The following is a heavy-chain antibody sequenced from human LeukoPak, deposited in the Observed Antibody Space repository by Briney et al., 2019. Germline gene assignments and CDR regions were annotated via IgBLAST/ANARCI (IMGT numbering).Heavy chain of an antibody. CDR3: ARGYAFTILCY. D-gene: IGHD3-3*01. V-gene: IGHV1-2*02. J-gene: IGHJ4*02. CDR2: INPNSGGT. Sequence: ASVKVSCKASGYTFTGYYMHWARQAPGQGLEWMGWINPNSGGTNYAQKFQGRVTMTRDTSISTVYMELSRLRSDDRAVYYCARGYAFTILCYWGQGTLVTVSS. CDR1: GYTFTGYY.